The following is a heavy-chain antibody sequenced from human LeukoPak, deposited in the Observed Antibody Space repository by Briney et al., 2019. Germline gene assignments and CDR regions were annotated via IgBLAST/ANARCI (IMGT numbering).Heavy chain of an antibody. J-gene: IGHJ1*01. CDR2: MNPNSGNT. V-gene: IGHV1-8*01. CDR3: ARKYSSGWKLSVFQH. CDR1: GYTFTSYD. Sequence: ASVKVSCKASGYTFTSYDINWVRQATGQGPEWMGWMNPNSGNTGYAQKFQGRVTMTRNTSISTAYMELSSLRSEDTAVYYCARKYSSGWKLSVFQHWGQGTLVTVSS. D-gene: IGHD6-19*01.